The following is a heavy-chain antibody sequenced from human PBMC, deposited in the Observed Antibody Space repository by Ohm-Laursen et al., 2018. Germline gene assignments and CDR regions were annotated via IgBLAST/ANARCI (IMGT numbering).Heavy chain of an antibody. Sequence: GASVKVSCKASGYIFTGYYMHWVRQAPGQGLEWMGWINPNSGVTNYAQKFQGRVTVTRDTSITTAYMELSRLRSDDTAMYFCARDEVQYGDRRAFDYWGQGTLVTVSS. CDR3: ARDEVQYGDRRAFDY. CDR1: GYIFTGYY. CDR2: INPNSGVT. J-gene: IGHJ4*02. V-gene: IGHV1-2*02. D-gene: IGHD4-17*01.